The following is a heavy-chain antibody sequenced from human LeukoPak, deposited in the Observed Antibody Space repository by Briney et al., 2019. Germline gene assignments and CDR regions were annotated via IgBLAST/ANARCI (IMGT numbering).Heavy chain of an antibody. CDR3: ARVSPLFNYYGSGSSIPVYYFDY. J-gene: IGHJ4*02. D-gene: IGHD3-10*01. CDR2: ISGYHGNR. V-gene: IGHV1-18*04. Sequence: ASVKVSCKASGYTFTSYYMHWVRQAPGQGLEWMGWISGYHGNRNYVQKLQDRVIMTTDTSTNTAYMELRSLRSDDTAVYYCARVSPLFNYYGSGSSIPVYYFDYWGQGTLVTVSS. CDR1: GYTFTSYY.